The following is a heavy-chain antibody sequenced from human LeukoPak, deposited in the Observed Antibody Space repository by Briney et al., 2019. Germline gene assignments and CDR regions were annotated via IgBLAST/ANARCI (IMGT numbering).Heavy chain of an antibody. CDR3: TRGYIS. D-gene: IGHD3-16*02. Sequence: GGSLRLGCAAAGLTFSTAWKHWVRRVPGKGLMWVSHMNPDGSNTAYADSVEGRFTVSRDNANNTLSLQMNSLRAEDTAVYNCTRGYISGGQRILVTVSP. J-gene: IGHJ4*02. CDR1: GLTFSTAW. V-gene: IGHV3-74*01. CDR2: MNPDGSNT.